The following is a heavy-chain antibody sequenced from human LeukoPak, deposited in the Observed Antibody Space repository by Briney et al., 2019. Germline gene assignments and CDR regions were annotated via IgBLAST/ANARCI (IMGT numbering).Heavy chain of an antibody. CDR2: VHRSGRT. CDR1: IDSTSGNY. J-gene: IGHJ4*02. Sequence: SETLSLTCAVSIDSTSGNYWSWVRQSPGKGLEWIGEVHRSGRTNYMPSLKSRVTISVDTSKNQFSLKLSSVTAADTAVYYCARGLSRRDGQLGIERDYYLDYWGQGTLVTVSS. CDR3: ARGLSRRDGQLGIERDYYLDY. D-gene: IGHD6-6*01. V-gene: IGHV4-34*01.